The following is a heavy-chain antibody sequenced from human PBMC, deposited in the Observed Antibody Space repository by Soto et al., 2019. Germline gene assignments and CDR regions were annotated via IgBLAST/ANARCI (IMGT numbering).Heavy chain of an antibody. D-gene: IGHD6-13*01. CDR2: ISAYNGNT. CDR1: GYTFTSYG. V-gene: IGHV1-18*01. Sequence: QVQLVQSGAEVKKPGASVKVSCKASGYTFTSYGISWVRQAPGQGLEWMGWISAYNGNTNYAQKLQGRVTMTTDTSASTAYMELRSLRSDDTAVYYCASGQQLVSSAYYYYGMDVWGQGTTVTVSS. J-gene: IGHJ6*02. CDR3: ASGQQLVSSAYYYYGMDV.